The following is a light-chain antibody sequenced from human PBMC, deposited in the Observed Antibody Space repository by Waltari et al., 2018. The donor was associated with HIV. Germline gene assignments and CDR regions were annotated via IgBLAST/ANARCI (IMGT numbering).Light chain of an antibody. CDR2: GAG. Sequence: ILLTQSSVTLAVSPGDRATLSCKARHGPATNIAWYQQKPGQPIRLLIYGAGTTATGVSGSFSGSGSGTDFTRTINNLQSDDSAVYFCQQYNSSRTFGQGTKVEV. CDR1: HGPATN. CDR3: QQYNSSRT. J-gene: IGKJ2*01. V-gene: IGKV3-15*01.